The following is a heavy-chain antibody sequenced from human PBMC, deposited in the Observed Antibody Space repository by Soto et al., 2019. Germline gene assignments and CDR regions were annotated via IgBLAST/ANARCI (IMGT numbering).Heavy chain of an antibody. V-gene: IGHV3-23*01. Sequence: GGSLRLSCAASGFTFSSYAMSWVRQAPGKGLEWVSAISGSGGSTYYADSVKGRFTISRDNSKNTLFLQMNSLRAEDTAVYYFAKSRGHIAARPYQYYYYGMDVWGQGTTVTVSS. CDR1: GFTFSSYA. CDR2: ISGSGGST. CDR3: AKSRGHIAARPYQYYYYGMDV. J-gene: IGHJ6*02. D-gene: IGHD6-6*01.